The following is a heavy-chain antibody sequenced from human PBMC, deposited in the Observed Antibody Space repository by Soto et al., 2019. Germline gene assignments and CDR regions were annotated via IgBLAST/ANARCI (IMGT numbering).Heavy chain of an antibody. CDR2: INHSGST. CDR1: GGSFSGYY. CDR3: AREERLLWFGELLRGPNWFDP. D-gene: IGHD3-10*01. J-gene: IGHJ5*02. V-gene: IGHV4-34*01. Sequence: QVRLQQWGAGLLKPSETLSLTCAVYGGSFSGYYWSWIRQPPGKGLEWIGEINHSGSTNYNPSLKSRVTISVDTSKNQFSLKLSSVTAADTAVYYCAREERLLWFGELLRGPNWFDPWGQGTLVTVSS.